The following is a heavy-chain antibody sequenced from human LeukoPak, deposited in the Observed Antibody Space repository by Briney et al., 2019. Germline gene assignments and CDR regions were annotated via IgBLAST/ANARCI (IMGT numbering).Heavy chain of an antibody. Sequence: SVKVSCKASGYTFTDYYMHWVRQAAGQGLEWMGWINPNSGGTNYAQKFQGRVTMTRDTSISTAYMELSRLRSDDTAVFYCAREEVIAAAGPTLDYWGQGALVTVSS. D-gene: IGHD6-13*01. J-gene: IGHJ4*02. CDR3: AREEVIAAAGPTLDY. CDR2: INPNSGGT. V-gene: IGHV1-2*02. CDR1: GYTFTDYY.